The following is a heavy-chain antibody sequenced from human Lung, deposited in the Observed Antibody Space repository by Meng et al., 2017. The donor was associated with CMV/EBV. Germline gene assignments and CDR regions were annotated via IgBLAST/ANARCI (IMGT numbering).Heavy chain of an antibody. V-gene: IGHV4-30-4*01. Sequence: GHGLVKASQTLSLTCTFAGGSITGGDYYWSWIRQPPGKGLEWIGCVYYTGGTYDNPSLKSRLSMSVDTSNNQFFLNLTSVTAADTAFYFCARGSNTAMAYFDSWGLGTLVTVSS. CDR2: VYYTGGT. CDR3: ARGSNTAMAYFDS. J-gene: IGHJ4*02. D-gene: IGHD5-18*01. CDR1: GGSITGGDYY.